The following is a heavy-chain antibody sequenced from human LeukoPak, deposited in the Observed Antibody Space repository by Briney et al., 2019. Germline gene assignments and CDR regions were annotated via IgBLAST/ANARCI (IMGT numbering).Heavy chain of an antibody. D-gene: IGHD6-19*01. CDR3: ATVASGWYPDY. J-gene: IGHJ4*02. CDR2: IDSSGIT. Sequence: PSETLSLTCTVSGGSISSFYYTWIRQPPGKGLEWIGYIDSSGITNYNSSLNSRVTISLDTSQNQFSLKLNSVTAADTGVYYCATVASGWYPDYWGQGALVTVAS. CDR1: GGSISSFY. V-gene: IGHV4-59*01.